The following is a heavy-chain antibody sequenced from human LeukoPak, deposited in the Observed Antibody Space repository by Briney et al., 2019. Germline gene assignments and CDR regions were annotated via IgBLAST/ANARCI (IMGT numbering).Heavy chain of an antibody. CDR2: IYHSGST. CDR1: GYSISSGFY. J-gene: IGHJ5*02. CDR3: ARRAYSSSWCGFDP. D-gene: IGHD6-13*01. V-gene: IGHV4-38-2*02. Sequence: SETLSLTCTVSGYSISSGFYWGWVRQPPGKGLEYIGSIYHSGSTYYNPSLKSRVTISVDTSKNQFSLNLSSVTAADTAMYYCARRAYSSSWCGFDPWGQGTLVTVSS.